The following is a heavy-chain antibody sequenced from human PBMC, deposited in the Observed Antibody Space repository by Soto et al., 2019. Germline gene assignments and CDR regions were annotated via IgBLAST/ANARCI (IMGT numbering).Heavy chain of an antibody. Sequence: GSLRLSCAASGFTFSNAWMNWVRQAPGKGLEWVGRIKSKTDGGTTDYAAPVKGRFTISRDDSKNTLYLQMNSLKTEDTAVYYCTTGTYYDLWSRYNYAMDVRGPGITVTVS. J-gene: IGHJ6*02. D-gene: IGHD3-3*01. CDR1: GFTFSNAW. V-gene: IGHV3-15*07. CDR3: TTGTYYDLWSRYNYAMDV. CDR2: IKSKTDGGTT.